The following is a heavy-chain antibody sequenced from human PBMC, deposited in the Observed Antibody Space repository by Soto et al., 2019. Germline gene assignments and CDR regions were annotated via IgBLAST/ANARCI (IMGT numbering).Heavy chain of an antibody. CDR1: GYNFITDW. Sequence: ESLKISCKGSGYNFITDWISWVRQMPGKGLEWMGRIDPTDSYTKYSPSFEGHVTISADKSIRTAYLQWSSLKASDSAVYYCARLSRASFALDVWGQGTTVTVSS. CDR3: ARLSRASFALDV. J-gene: IGHJ6*02. CDR2: IDPTDSYT. V-gene: IGHV5-10-1*01. D-gene: IGHD3-16*01.